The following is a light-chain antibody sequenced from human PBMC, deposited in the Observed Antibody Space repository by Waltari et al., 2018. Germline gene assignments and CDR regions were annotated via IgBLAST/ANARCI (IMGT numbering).Light chain of an antibody. Sequence: QSALSQPASVSGSPGQSLTITCTRASTDLASYNLVAWYQHHPNRAPQLIIYEATKRPSGISQRFSGAKSGATASLRISGLQADDEADYYCCSYTGSSTSYGCGGGTKVTVL. CDR3: CSYTGSSTSYG. CDR1: STDLASYNL. J-gene: IGLJ1*01. V-gene: IGLV2-23*01. CDR2: EAT.